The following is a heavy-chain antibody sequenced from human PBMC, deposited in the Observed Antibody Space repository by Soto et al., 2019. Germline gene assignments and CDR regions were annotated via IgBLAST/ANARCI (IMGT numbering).Heavy chain of an antibody. CDR1: GGTFSSYT. CDR2: IIPILGIA. D-gene: IGHD3-22*01. J-gene: IGHJ4*02. Sequence: QVQLVQSGAEVKKPGSSVKVSCKASGGTFSSYTISWVRQAPGQGLEWMGRIIPILGIANYAQKFQGRVTITADXXTXTXXMELSSLRSEDTAVYYCARARGYYYDSSGYYYFDYWGQGTLVTVSS. V-gene: IGHV1-69*02. CDR3: ARARGYYYDSSGYYYFDY.